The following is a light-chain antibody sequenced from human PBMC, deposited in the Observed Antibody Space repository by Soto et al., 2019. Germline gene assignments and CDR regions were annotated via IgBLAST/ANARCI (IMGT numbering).Light chain of an antibody. Sequence: QSVLTQPASVSGSPGQSITISCTGTSSDVGSYNLVSWYQQHPGKAPKLMIYEVSKRPSGVSNRFSGSKSGNTASLTISGLQAEDEADYYCCSYAGSSTYYVFGTGTSHRP. J-gene: IGLJ1*01. CDR3: CSYAGSSTYYV. CDR2: EVS. CDR1: SSDVGSYNL. V-gene: IGLV2-23*02.